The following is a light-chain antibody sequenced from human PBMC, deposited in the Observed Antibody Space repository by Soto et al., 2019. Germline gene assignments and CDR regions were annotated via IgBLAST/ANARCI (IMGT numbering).Light chain of an antibody. CDR2: SIS. CDR1: QSVSSSY. J-gene: IGKJ1*01. V-gene: IGKV3-20*01. Sequence: EIVLTQSPGTLSLSPGERATLSCRASQSVSSSYLAWYQQKPGQAPRLLIYSISSRATGIPDRFSGSGSGTDFPLTISRLEHEDFAVYYCQQYGSSRTFGQGTKVDIK. CDR3: QQYGSSRT.